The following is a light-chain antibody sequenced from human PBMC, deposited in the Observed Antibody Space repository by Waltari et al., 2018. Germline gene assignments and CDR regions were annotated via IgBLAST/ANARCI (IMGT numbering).Light chain of an antibody. CDR3: QTGGHGTWV. V-gene: IGLV4-69*01. J-gene: IGLJ3*02. CDR2: VNSDGSH. CDR1: SGHSSNV. Sequence: CTLSSGHSSNVIAWHQQQPEKGPRYLMKVNSDGSHSKGDKIPDRFSGSSSGAEHYLTISSLQSEDEADYYCQTGGHGTWVFGGGTKLTVL.